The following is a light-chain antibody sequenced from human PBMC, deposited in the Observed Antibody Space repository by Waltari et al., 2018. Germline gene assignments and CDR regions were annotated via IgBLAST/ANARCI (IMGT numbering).Light chain of an antibody. J-gene: IGKJ5*01. CDR1: QSVSSY. CDR3: QQRSNWRDT. CDR2: DAS. V-gene: IGKV3-11*01. Sequence: EFVLTQSPATLSLSPGERATLSCRASQSVSSYLACYQQKPGQAPRLLIYDASNRATGIPARFSGSGSGTDFTLTISSLEPEDFAVYCCQQRSNWRDTFGPGTRLDIK.